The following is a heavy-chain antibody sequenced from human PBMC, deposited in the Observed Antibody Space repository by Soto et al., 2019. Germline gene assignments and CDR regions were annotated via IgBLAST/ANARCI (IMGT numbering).Heavy chain of an antibody. V-gene: IGHV3-30-3*01. J-gene: IGHJ6*02. D-gene: IGHD3-9*01. CDR1: GFTFSSYA. CDR3: ARGAGLRYFDWSGRYGMDV. Sequence: QVQLVESGGGVVQPGRSLRLSCAASGFTFSSYAMHWVRQAPGKGLEWVAVISYDGSNKYYADSVKGRFTISRDNSKNTLYLQMNSLRAEDTAVYYCARGAGLRYFDWSGRYGMDVWGQGTTVTVSS. CDR2: ISYDGSNK.